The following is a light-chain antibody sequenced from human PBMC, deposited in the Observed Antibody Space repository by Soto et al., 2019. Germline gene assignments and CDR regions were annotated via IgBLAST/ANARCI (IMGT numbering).Light chain of an antibody. J-gene: IGKJ5*01. Sequence: EIVLTQSPATLSFSPGERSTLSCRSSQSVGTYLAWYQQKPGQAPRLLIYDASNRAAGVPVRFSGSGSGTDFTLTISSVEPDDFAVYYCQQRSNWPPITFGQGTRLEIK. CDR3: QQRSNWPPIT. CDR2: DAS. V-gene: IGKV3-11*01. CDR1: QSVGTY.